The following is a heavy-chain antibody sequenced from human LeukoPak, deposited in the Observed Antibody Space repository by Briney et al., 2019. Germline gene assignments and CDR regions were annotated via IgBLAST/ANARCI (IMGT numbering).Heavy chain of an antibody. J-gene: IGHJ4*02. CDR1: GYSFTSYW. V-gene: IGHV5-51*01. CDR3: ARVYGDYDAFACLDY. Sequence: GESLKISCQGSGYSFTSYWIGWVRQMPGKGLEWMGIIYPGDSDTRYSPSFQGQVTISADKSISTAYLQWSSLKASDTAMYYCARVYGDYDAFACLDYWGQGTLVTVSS. CDR2: IYPGDSDT. D-gene: IGHD4-17*01.